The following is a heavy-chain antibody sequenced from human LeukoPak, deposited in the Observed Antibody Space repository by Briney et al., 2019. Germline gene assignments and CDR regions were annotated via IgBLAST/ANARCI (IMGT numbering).Heavy chain of an antibody. D-gene: IGHD3-22*01. CDR3: AREVYDSSAYYFDY. CDR1: GFTFSSYG. V-gene: IGHV3-30*03. J-gene: IGHJ4*02. CDR2: ISSDGSDK. Sequence: PGRSLRLSCAASGFTFSSYGMRWVRQAPGQGLEWVAVISSDGSDKQYADSVKGGFSISRANSKNTVSLQMNTLRAADTAMYYCAREVYDSSAYYFDYWGQGTLVTVSS.